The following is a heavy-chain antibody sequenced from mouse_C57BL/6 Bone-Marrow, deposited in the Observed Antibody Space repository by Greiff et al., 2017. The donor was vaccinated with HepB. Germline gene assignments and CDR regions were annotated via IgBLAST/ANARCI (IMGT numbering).Heavy chain of an antibody. J-gene: IGHJ2*01. CDR1: GFTFSDYG. V-gene: IGHV5-17*01. CDR2: ISSGSSTI. Sequence: DVMLVESGGGLVKPGGSLKLSCAASGFTFSDYGMHWVRQAPEKGLEWVAYISSGSSTIYYADTVKGRFTISRDNAKNTLFLQMTRLRSEDTAMYYCARSGYFDYWGQGTTLTVSS. CDR3: ARSGYFDY.